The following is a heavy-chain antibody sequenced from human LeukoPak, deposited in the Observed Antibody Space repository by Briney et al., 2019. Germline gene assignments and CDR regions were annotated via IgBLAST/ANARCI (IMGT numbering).Heavy chain of an antibody. D-gene: IGHD1-26*01. J-gene: IGHJ4*02. CDR1: GGSISSYY. V-gene: IGHV4-59*01. CDR2: IYYSGST. CDR3: ARDRIVGATRRGYYFDY. Sequence: TSETLSLTCTVSGGSISSYYWSWIRQPPGKGLEWIGYIYYSGSTNYNPFLKSRVTISVDTSKNQFSLKLSSVTAADTAVYYCARDRIVGATRRGYYFDYWGQGTLVTVSS.